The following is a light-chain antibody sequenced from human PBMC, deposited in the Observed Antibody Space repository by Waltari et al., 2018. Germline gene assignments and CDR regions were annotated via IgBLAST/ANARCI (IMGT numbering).Light chain of an antibody. J-gene: IGKJ3*01. CDR3: QQYYSYPFT. CDR2: AAS. Sequence: AIRMTQSPSSFSASTGDRVTITCRASQGISSYLAWYQQKPWKAPKLLIYAASTLQSGVPSRFSGSGSGTEFTLTISCLQSEDFATYYCQQYYSYPFTFGPGTKVDIK. V-gene: IGKV1-8*01. CDR1: QGISSY.